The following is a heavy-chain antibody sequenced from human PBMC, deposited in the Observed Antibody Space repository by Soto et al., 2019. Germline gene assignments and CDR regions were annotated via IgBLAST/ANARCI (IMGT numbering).Heavy chain of an antibody. CDR2: INWNGGNI. V-gene: IGHV3-9*01. CDR1: GFTFDDYA. D-gene: IGHD6-19*01. Sequence: EVHLVESGGGLVQPGRSLRLSCAASGFTFDDYAMHWVRQGPGKGLEWVSGINWNGGNIAYAGSVKGRFTISRDNAKNSLYLHMYSLRAEDTALYYCVKETSSSGWYIFDYWGQGTPVTVSS. J-gene: IGHJ4*02. CDR3: VKETSSSGWYIFDY.